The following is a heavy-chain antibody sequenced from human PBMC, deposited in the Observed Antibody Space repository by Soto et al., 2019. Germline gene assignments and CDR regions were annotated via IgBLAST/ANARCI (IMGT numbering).Heavy chain of an antibody. CDR3: AREFGRGLVVGATFQH. CDR1: GFTFSSYA. CDR2: ISYDGSNK. J-gene: IGHJ1*01. D-gene: IGHD1-26*01. V-gene: IGHV3-30*04. Sequence: GGSLRLSCAASGFTFSSYAMHWVRQAPGKGLEWVAVISYDGSNKYYADSVKGRFTISRDNSKNTLYLQMNSLRAEDTAVYSGAREFGRGLVVGATFQHWGQGTLVTVSS.